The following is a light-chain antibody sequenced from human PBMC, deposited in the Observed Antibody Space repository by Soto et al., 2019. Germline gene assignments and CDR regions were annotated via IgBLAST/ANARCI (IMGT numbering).Light chain of an antibody. Sequence: EIVMTQSPATLSVSPGERATLSCRACQSVSSNVAWYQQKPGQAPRLLIYSVSTRATGIPARFSGSGSGTEFTLTINSLQSEDFAIYYCQQYNKWPPWTFGQGTKVEIK. CDR1: QSVSSN. CDR3: QQYNKWPPWT. CDR2: SVS. V-gene: IGKV3-15*01. J-gene: IGKJ1*01.